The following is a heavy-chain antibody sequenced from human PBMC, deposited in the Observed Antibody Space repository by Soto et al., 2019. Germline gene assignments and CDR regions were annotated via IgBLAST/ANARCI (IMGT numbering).Heavy chain of an antibody. Sequence: QVQLQESGPGLVKPSGTLSLTCAVSGGSISSSNWWSWVRQPPGKGLEWIGEIYHSGSTNYNPSLKSRVTISVDKSKNQFSLKLTSVTAADTAVYYCARGKTYCLAGSCYEQFDYWGQGTRVTVSS. CDR1: GGSISSSNW. V-gene: IGHV4-4*02. CDR3: ARGKTYCLAGSCYEQFDY. J-gene: IGHJ4*02. D-gene: IGHD2-15*01. CDR2: IYHSGST.